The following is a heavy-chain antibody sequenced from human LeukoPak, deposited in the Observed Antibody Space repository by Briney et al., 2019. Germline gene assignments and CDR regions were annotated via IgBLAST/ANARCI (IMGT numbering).Heavy chain of an antibody. CDR3: ARGWSDGYNYYFDS. J-gene: IGHJ4*02. Sequence: PSETLSLTCTVSSVSMGSSYWTWIRQPPGKGLEYIAYVFNDGSTNFNPSLTSRVTISVDTSHTQFSLNLRSVTAADTAVYYCARGWSDGYNYYFDSWGQGSLVTVSS. D-gene: IGHD5-24*01. CDR2: VFNDGST. V-gene: IGHV4-59*01. CDR1: SVSMGSSY.